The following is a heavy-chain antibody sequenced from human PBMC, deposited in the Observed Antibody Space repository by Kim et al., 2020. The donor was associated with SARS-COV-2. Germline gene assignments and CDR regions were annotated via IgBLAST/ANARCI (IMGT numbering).Heavy chain of an antibody. J-gene: IGHJ4*02. CDR2: INPDSGGT. D-gene: IGHD3-10*01. CDR1: GYTFTGYY. Sequence: ASAKVSCKASGYTFTGYYLHWVRQAPGQGLEWMGRINPDSGGTNYAEKFQGRVTMTRDTSITTAYMELSRLRSDDTAIYYCTTYYYGSDPFDYWGQGTLVTVSS. V-gene: IGHV1-2*06. CDR3: TTYYYGSDPFDY.